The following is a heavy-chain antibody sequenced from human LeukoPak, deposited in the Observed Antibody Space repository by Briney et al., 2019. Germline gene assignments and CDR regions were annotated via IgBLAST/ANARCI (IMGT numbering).Heavy chain of an antibody. V-gene: IGHV3-48*01. Sequence: GGSLRLSCIASGFTFSSYSMNWVRQAPGKGLEWVSYISSSSSTIYYADSVRGRFTISRDNAKNSLYLQMNSLRAEDTAVYYCARQAYYDFWSGYTMGDPFDYWGQGTLVTVSS. J-gene: IGHJ4*02. CDR1: GFTFSSYS. CDR2: ISSSSSTI. CDR3: ARQAYYDFWSGYTMGDPFDY. D-gene: IGHD3-3*01.